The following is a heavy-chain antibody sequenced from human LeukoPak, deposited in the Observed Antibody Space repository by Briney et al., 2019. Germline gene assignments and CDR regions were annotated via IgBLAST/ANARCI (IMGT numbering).Heavy chain of an antibody. CDR2: INPNSGGT. V-gene: IGHV1-2*02. J-gene: IGHJ4*02. D-gene: IGHD6-19*01. Sequence: ASVKVSCKASGYTFTGYYMHWVRQAPGQGLEWMGWINPNSGGTNYAQEFQGRVTMTRDTSISTAYMELSRLRSDDTAVYYCARGPRSSGWNDYWGQGTLVTVSS. CDR3: ARGPRSSGWNDY. CDR1: GYTFTGYY.